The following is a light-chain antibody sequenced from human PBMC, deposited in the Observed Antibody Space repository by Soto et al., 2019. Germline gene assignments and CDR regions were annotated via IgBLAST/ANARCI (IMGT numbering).Light chain of an antibody. J-gene: IGKJ5*01. CDR2: DAT. CDR3: QQYNRLIT. Sequence: DIQMTQSPSTLSASVGDRVTITCRASQSISTWLAWYKQKPGKAPKLLVYDATSLESGVSSRLSGSGYGTEFTLSINNLKPDDFATYYCQQYNRLITFGQGTRLEIK. V-gene: IGKV1-5*01. CDR1: QSISTW.